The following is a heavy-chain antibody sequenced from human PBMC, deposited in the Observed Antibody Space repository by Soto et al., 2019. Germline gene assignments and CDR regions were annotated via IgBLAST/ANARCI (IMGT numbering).Heavy chain of an antibody. CDR3: ARDIASYAYGEGY. CDR1: GGSINSYW. CDR2: VYSSGTT. Sequence: TLSLTCTVSGGSINSYWWSWIRQPAGKGLEWIGRVYSSGTTDYNPSLNSRATMSVETSKNQFSLKLSSVTAADTAVYYCARDIASYAYGEGYWGQGIQVTVS. D-gene: IGHD2-21*01. V-gene: IGHV4-4*07. J-gene: IGHJ4*02.